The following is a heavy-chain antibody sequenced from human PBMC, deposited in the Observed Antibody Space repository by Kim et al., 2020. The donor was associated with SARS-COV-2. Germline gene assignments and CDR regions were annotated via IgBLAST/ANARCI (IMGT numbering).Heavy chain of an antibody. CDR2: IDWEDDK. CDR1: GFSLSTSGMC. J-gene: IGHJ4*02. D-gene: IGHD6-19*01. V-gene: IGHV2-70*01. Sequence: SGPTLVNPTQTLTLTCTFSGFSLSTSGMCVSWIRQPPGKALEWLGLIDWEDDKFYSKSLKTRLTISKDTSKNQVVLTLTNMDPVDTATYYCARIQGNGWFFDSWGQGTLVTVSS. CDR3: ARIQGNGWFFDS.